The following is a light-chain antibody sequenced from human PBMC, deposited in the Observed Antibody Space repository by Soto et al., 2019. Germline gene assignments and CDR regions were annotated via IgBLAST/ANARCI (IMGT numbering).Light chain of an antibody. V-gene: IGKV4-1*01. Sequence: DIVMTQSPDSLTVSLGERATINCKSSQTVLCSVNNENYLAWYQHKPGQPPKLLIYWASTRESGVPDRFSCSGSGTDFTLTISSLQAEDVAVYYCQQYYSAPRTFGQGTKVEIK. CDR3: QQYYSAPRT. CDR2: WAS. CDR1: QTVLCSVNNENY. J-gene: IGKJ1*01.